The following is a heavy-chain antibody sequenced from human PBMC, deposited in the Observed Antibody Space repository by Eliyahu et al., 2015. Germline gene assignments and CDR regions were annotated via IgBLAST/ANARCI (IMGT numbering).Heavy chain of an antibody. V-gene: IGHV3-74*01. Sequence: EVQVEESGGGLVQPGGSLRLSCAASXLTFSIHWFHWVRQAPGKGLVXVSRINPDGSGTSYADSVKGRFTISRXNAKNTLYLQMNSLTAEDTAMYYCAREHGWADDYWGQGTLVTVSS. CDR1: XLTFSIHW. J-gene: IGHJ4*02. CDR2: INPDGSGT. CDR3: AREHGWADDY. D-gene: IGHD6-19*01.